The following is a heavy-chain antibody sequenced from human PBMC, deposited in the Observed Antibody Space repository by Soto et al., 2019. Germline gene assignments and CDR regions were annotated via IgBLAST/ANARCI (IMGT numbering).Heavy chain of an antibody. CDR2: ISAYNGNT. CDR3: ARAGYSSSWYVRGYNWFDP. Sequence: ASVKVSCKASGYTFTSYGISWVRQAPGQGLEWMGWISAYNGNTNYAQKLQGRVTMTTDTSTSTAYMELRSLRFDDTAVYYCARAGYSSSWYVRGYNWFDPWGQGTLVTVSS. D-gene: IGHD6-13*01. CDR1: GYTFTSYG. J-gene: IGHJ5*02. V-gene: IGHV1-18*01.